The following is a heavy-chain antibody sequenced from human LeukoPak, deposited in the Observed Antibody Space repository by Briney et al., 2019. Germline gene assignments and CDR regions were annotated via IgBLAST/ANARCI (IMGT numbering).Heavy chain of an antibody. J-gene: IGHJ6*03. Sequence: SVKVSCKASGGTFSSYAISWVRQAPGQGLEWMGGIIPIFGTANYAQKFQGRVTITADESTSTAYMELSSLRSEDTAVYYCATHYDFWSGYFQYYYYMDVWGKGTTVTVSS. CDR1: GGTFSSYA. V-gene: IGHV1-69*13. CDR2: IIPIFGTA. CDR3: ATHYDFWSGYFQYYYYMDV. D-gene: IGHD3-3*01.